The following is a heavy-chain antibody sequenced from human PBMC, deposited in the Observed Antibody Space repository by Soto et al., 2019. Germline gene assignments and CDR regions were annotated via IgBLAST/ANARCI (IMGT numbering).Heavy chain of an antibody. V-gene: IGHV4-31*03. J-gene: IGHJ4*02. CDR3: ARIEMASIK. CDR2: IYYTGST. Sequence: HSETLSLTCSVSGASIRSGGYYWSWLRQSPGKGLEWIGHIYYTGSTFYSPSLKSRLTISLDTSKNQFSLDLRSVTAADTAMYYCARIEMASIKWGRGTLVTVSS. CDR1: GASIRSGGYY.